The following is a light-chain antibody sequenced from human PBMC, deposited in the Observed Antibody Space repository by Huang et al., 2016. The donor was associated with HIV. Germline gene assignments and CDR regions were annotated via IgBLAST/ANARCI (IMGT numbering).Light chain of an antibody. CDR2: GAS. CDR3: QQYGSSPYT. Sequence: EVVLTQSPGTLSLSAGERATLSCRASQRVSSRYLAWYQYKPGQAPRLLIYGASSRATGIPDRFSGSGSGTGFTLTISGLEPEDFAVYLCQQYGSSPYTFGQGTKLEI. CDR1: QRVSSRY. V-gene: IGKV3-20*01. J-gene: IGKJ2*01.